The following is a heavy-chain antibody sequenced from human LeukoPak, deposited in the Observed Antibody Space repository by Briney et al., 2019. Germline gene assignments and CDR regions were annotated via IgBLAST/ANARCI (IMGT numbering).Heavy chain of an antibody. V-gene: IGHV3-7*01. D-gene: IGHD4-17*01. CDR2: IKQDGSEE. J-gene: IGHJ4*02. Sequence: GSLGLSCAASGFTFSNYWMSWVRQAPGKGLEWVANIKQDGSEEYYVDSVKGRFTISRDNAKNSLYLQMNSLRAEDTAVYYCARSKRTTVTSLLDNWGQGTLVTVSS. CDR3: ARSKRTTVTSLLDN. CDR1: GFTFSNYW.